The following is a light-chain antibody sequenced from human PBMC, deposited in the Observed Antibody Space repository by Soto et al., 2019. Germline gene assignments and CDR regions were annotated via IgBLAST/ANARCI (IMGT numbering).Light chain of an antibody. CDR3: QQRSDWPPIT. CDR1: QSVSSY. CDR2: DAS. J-gene: IGKJ5*01. Sequence: EIVLTQSPATLSLSPGERATLSRRASQSVSSYLAWYQQKPGQAPRLLIYDASNRATGIPVRFSGSGSGTDFTLTISGLEPEDFAVYYCQQRSDWPPITFGHGTRLEIK. V-gene: IGKV3-11*01.